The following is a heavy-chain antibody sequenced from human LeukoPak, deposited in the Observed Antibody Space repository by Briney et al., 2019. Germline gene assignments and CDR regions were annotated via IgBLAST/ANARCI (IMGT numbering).Heavy chain of an antibody. CDR3: GRGVQSFDP. V-gene: IGHV1-2*02. CDR2: IRPMTGDT. CDR1: GYNFRAYY. Sequence: ASVKVSCKASGYNFRAYYIYWVRQAPGQGLEWLGYIRPMTGDTNYAQKFQDRVTFSMDTSTATAYMELRSLRPDDTAFYYCGRGVQSFDPWGQGTLVTVSS. J-gene: IGHJ5*02.